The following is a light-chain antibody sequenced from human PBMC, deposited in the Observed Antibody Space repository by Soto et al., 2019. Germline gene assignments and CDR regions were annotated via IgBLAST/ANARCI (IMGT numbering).Light chain of an antibody. V-gene: IGKV1-39*01. CDR1: QGIRND. CDR3: QQSYSAPRS. J-gene: IGKJ2*01. Sequence: DIQMTQSPSSLTASVGDRVTITCRASQGIRNDLGWYQQKPGKAPKLLIYGASNLQSGVPSRFSGSRSETGVTLTISSLQPEDFATYYCQQSYSAPRSFGQGTKVDIK. CDR2: GAS.